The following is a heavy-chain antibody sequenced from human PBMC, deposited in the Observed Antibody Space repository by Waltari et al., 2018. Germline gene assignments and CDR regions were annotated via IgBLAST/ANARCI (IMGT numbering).Heavy chain of an antibody. CDR3: ARVYSGSYYQED. V-gene: IGHV3-53*01. D-gene: IGHD1-26*01. CDR1: GFTVSSNS. J-gene: IGHJ4*02. Sequence: EVQLVESGGGLIQPGGSLRLSCAASGFTVSSNSMSWVRQAPGKGLEWVSVIYSGGSTYYADSVKGRFTISRDNSKNTLYLQMNSLRAEDTAVYWCARVYSGSYYQEDWGQGTLVTVSS. CDR2: IYSGGST.